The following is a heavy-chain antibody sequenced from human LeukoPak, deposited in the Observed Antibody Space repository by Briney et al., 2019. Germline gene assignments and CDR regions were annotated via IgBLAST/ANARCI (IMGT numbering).Heavy chain of an antibody. D-gene: IGHD6-13*01. CDR3: AKHHSSSSKTYYYYGMDV. Sequence: PGGSLRLSCAASGFTFSSYGMHWVRQAPGKGLEWVAVISYDGSNKYYADSVKGRFTISRDNSKNTLYLQMNSLRAEDTAVYYCAKHHSSSSKTYYYYGMDVWGQGTTVTVSS. J-gene: IGHJ6*02. V-gene: IGHV3-30*18. CDR1: GFTFSSYG. CDR2: ISYDGSNK.